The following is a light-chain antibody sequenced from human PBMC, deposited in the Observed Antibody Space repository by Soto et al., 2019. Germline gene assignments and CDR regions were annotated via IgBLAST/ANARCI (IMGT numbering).Light chain of an antibody. CDR1: QGISRW. V-gene: IGKV1-12*01. J-gene: IGKJ3*01. Sequence: DIQMTQLPSSMSASVGDRVTITCRASQGISRWLAWYHQKPGKAPNLLIYSASTWHSGVPSRFSGSGYGTVFTLSISSLQPEDFGSYYCLQANSFPLTFGPGTKVDMK. CDR3: LQANSFPLT. CDR2: SAS.